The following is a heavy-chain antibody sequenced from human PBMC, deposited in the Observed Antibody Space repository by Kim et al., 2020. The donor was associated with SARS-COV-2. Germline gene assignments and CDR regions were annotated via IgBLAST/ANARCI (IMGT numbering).Heavy chain of an antibody. D-gene: IGHD1-26*01. J-gene: IGHJ4*02. CDR2: IWYDGSNK. CDR1: GFTFSSYG. V-gene: IGHV3-33*01. CDR3: ARERSGGSYHFDY. Sequence: GGSLRLSCAASGFTFSSYGMHWVRQAPGKGLEWVAVIWYDGSNKYYADSVKGRFTISRDNSKNTLYLQMNSLRAEDTAVYYCARERSGGSYHFDYWGQGTLVTVSS.